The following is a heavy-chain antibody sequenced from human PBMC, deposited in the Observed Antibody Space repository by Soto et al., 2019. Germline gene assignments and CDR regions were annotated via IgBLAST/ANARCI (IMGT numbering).Heavy chain of an antibody. D-gene: IGHD6-19*01. CDR3: ARGYSSGWAGNTYFYYYYGMDV. Sequence: SETLSLTCAVSGGSINSSNWWSWVRQPPGKGLEWIGEIYHSGSTNYNPSLKSRVTISVDTSKNQFSLKLSSVTAADTAVYYCARGYSSGWAGNTYFYYYYGMDVWGQGTTVTVSS. CDR2: IYHSGST. V-gene: IGHV4-4*02. CDR1: GGSINSSNW. J-gene: IGHJ6*02.